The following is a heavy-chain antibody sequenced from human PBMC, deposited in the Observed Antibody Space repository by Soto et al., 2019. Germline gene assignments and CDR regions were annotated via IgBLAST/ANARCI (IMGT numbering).Heavy chain of an antibody. CDR3: ARGATIDY. Sequence: EVQLLESGEALAQPGGSLRLSCAASGFTFSSYAMTWVRQDPGKGREWVALINGGGDSAYYADSMKGRFTISRDNYKNTLFLQMNNLRVEYTAGYYCARGATIDYWGQGTLVTVSS. J-gene: IGHJ4*02. CDR2: INGGGDSA. V-gene: IGHV3-23*01. CDR1: GFTFSSYA.